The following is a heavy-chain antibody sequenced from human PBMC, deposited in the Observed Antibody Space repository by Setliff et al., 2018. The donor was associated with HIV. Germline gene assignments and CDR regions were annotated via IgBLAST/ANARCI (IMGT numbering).Heavy chain of an antibody. CDR2: IYPGDSDT. D-gene: IGHD2-15*01. CDR1: GYSFTSYW. J-gene: IGHJ5*02. V-gene: IGHV5-51*01. CDR3: ARDLGYCGAASCDHNWFDP. Sequence: GESLKISCKGSGYSFTSYWIGWVRQMPGKGLEWMGIIYPGDSDTRYSPSFQGQVTISADKSISTAYLQWSSLKAEDTAVYYCARDLGYCGAASCDHNWFDPWGQGTLVTVSS.